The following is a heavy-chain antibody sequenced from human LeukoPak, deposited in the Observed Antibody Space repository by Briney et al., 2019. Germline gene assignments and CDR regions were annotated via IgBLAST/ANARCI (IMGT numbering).Heavy chain of an antibody. Sequence: GGSLRLSCAASGFTFSSYGMHWVRQAPGKGLEWVAFIRYDGSNKYYADSVKGRFTISRDNSKNTLYLQMNSLRAEDTAVYYCARDLLKDIVVVVAAYWFDPWGQGTLVTVSS. CDR3: ARDLLKDIVVVVAAYWFDP. CDR2: IRYDGSNK. J-gene: IGHJ5*02. D-gene: IGHD2-15*01. CDR1: GFTFSSYG. V-gene: IGHV3-30*02.